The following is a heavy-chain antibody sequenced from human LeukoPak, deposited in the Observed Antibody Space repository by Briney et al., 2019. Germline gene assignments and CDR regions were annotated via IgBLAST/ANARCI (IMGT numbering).Heavy chain of an antibody. CDR3: ARNRIVGATGFDY. J-gene: IGHJ4*02. V-gene: IGHV1-69*06. CDR1: GGTFSNYA. Sequence: ASVKVSCKASGGTFSNYAISWVRQAPGQGLEWMGGIIPIFGTANYAQKFQGRVTITADKSTSTAYMELSSLRSEDTAVYYCARNRIVGATGFDYWGQGTLVTVSS. D-gene: IGHD1-26*01. CDR2: IIPIFGTA.